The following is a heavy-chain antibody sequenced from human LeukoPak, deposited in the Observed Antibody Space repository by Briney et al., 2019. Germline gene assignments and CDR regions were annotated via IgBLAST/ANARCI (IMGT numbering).Heavy chain of an antibody. CDR2: IFDDGTT. J-gene: IGHJ6*02. Sequence: GGSLRLSCAVSGDTVSVYFMTWVRQAPGKGLEWVSVIFDDGTTYYADSVKGRFTISRDISSNTLYLQMSSLRAEDTARYYCARAPPYYYDSRGYHYERGNYYYGMDVWGQGTTVTVSS. D-gene: IGHD3-22*01. V-gene: IGHV3-53*01. CDR1: GDTVSVYF. CDR3: ARAPPYYYDSRGYHYERGNYYYGMDV.